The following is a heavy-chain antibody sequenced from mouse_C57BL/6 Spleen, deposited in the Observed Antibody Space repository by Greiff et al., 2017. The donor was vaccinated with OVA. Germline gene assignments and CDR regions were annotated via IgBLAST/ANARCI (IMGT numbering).Heavy chain of an antibody. CDR3: ARNGDYYGSSSFAY. D-gene: IGHD1-1*01. CDR1: GYTFTSYW. V-gene: IGHV1-61*01. Sequence: QVQLQQPGAELVRPGSSVKLSCKASGYTFTSYWMDWVKQRPGQGLEWIGNIYPSDSETHYNQKFKDKATLTVDKSSSTAYMQLSSLTSEDSAVYFCARNGDYYGSSSFAYWGQGTLVTVSA. J-gene: IGHJ3*01. CDR2: IYPSDSET.